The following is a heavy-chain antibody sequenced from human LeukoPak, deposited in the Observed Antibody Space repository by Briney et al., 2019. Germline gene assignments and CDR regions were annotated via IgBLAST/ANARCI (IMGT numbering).Heavy chain of an antibody. D-gene: IGHD6-19*01. J-gene: IGHJ4*02. CDR3: ATFRGGRAVAGDY. Sequence: GSLRLSCAASGFTFSNAWMSWIRQPPGKGLEWIGEINHSGSTNYNPSLESRVTISVDTSKNQFSLKLSSVTAADTAVYFCATFRGGRAVAGDYWGQGTLVTVSS. CDR2: INHSGST. V-gene: IGHV4-34*08. CDR1: GFTFSNAW.